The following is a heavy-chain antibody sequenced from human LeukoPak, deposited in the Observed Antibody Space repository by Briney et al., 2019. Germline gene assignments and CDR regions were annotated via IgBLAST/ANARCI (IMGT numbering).Heavy chain of an antibody. CDR3: ARPHDYGDYNPFDY. D-gene: IGHD4-17*01. Sequence: PGRSLRLSCAASGFTFSSYAMHWVRQAPGKGLEWVAVISYDGSNKYYADSVKGRFTISRDNSKNTLYLQMNSLRAEDTAVYYCARPHDYGDYNPFDYWGQGILVTVSS. J-gene: IGHJ4*02. CDR2: ISYDGSNK. CDR1: GFTFSSYA. V-gene: IGHV3-30-3*01.